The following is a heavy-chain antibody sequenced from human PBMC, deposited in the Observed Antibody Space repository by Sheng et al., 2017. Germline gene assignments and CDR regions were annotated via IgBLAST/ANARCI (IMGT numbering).Heavy chain of an antibody. D-gene: IGHD5-12*01. CDR2: ISSYTGNT. J-gene: IGHJ6*02. CDR3: ARGGSGYNGDDGMDV. V-gene: IGHV1-18*01. CDR1: SYSFITNG. Sequence: QVQLVQSGAEVKKPGASVKVSCKASSYSFITNGISWVRQAPGQGLEWMGWISSYTGNTNYAQKLQGRVTMTTDKSTTTAYMELRSLRSDDTAVYYCARGGSGYNGDDGMDVWGQGTTVTVSS.